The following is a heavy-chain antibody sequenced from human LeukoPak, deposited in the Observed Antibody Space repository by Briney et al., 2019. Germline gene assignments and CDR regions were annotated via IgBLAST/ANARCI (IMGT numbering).Heavy chain of an antibody. D-gene: IGHD6-19*01. CDR1: GGSISSYY. Sequence: PSETLSLTRTVSGGSISSYYWSWIRQPPGKGLEWIGYIYYSGSTNYNPSLKSRVTISVDTSKNQFSLKLSSVTAADTAVYYCARVQSSGWYVDWFDPWGQGTLVTVSS. CDR3: ARVQSSGWYVDWFDP. CDR2: IYYSGST. V-gene: IGHV4-59*01. J-gene: IGHJ5*02.